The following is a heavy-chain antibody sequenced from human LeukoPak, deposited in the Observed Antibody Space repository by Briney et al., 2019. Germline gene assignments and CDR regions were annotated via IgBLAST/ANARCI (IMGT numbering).Heavy chain of an antibody. CDR3: ATTSGIYFWSPMDI. V-gene: IGHV3-53*01. Sequence: PGGSLRLSCAASGFTFSSYWMSWVRQAPGRGLEWVSVIYSGGSTYYTDSVKGRFTISRDNSKNTVHLQMNSLRAEDTAMYYCATTSGIYFWSPMDIWGQGTTVTVS. CDR1: GFTFSSYW. CDR2: IYSGGST. J-gene: IGHJ6*02. D-gene: IGHD5-12*01.